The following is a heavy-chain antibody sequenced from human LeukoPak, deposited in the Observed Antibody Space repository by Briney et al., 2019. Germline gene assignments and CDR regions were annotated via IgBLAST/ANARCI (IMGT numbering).Heavy chain of an antibody. J-gene: IGHJ3*02. D-gene: IGHD3-16*01. Sequence: GGSQRLSCAASGFSFSRYEMNWVSQGPWKGLEWVSYISGSGSTIYSADSVKGRFTISRDNAKNSLYLQMNSLRAEDTAVYYCARDELRTGAFDSWGHGTIVTVSS. CDR2: ISGSGSTI. CDR3: ARDELRTGAFDS. V-gene: IGHV3-48*03. CDR1: GFSFSRYE.